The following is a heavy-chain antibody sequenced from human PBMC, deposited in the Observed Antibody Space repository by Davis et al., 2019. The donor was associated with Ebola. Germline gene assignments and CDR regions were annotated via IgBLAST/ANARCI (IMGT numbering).Heavy chain of an antibody. CDR2: ISGSDGRT. CDR1: RFTFSSYA. D-gene: IGHD6-13*01. Sequence: GESLKISCAASRFTFSSYAMSWVRQAPGKGLAWVSGISGSDGRTDYTDSVKGRFTISRDNSKNTLFLQMTGLRAEDTAVYYCAKDGAWGTSSWYSAFDAWGQGTKVTVSS. CDR3: AKDGAWGTSSWYSAFDA. J-gene: IGHJ3*01. V-gene: IGHV3-23*01.